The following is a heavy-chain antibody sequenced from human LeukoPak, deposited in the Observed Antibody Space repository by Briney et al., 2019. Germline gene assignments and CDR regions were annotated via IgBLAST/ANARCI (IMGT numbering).Heavy chain of an antibody. Sequence: PGGSLRLSCAASGFTFSSYEMNWVRQAPGKGLEWVSYISSSGSTIYYADSVKGRFTISRDNAKNSLYLQMNSLRAEDTAVYYCARDQGYSSGWYGQGYFDYWSQGTLVTVSS. V-gene: IGHV3-48*03. CDR1: GFTFSSYE. CDR2: ISSSGSTI. J-gene: IGHJ4*02. D-gene: IGHD6-19*01. CDR3: ARDQGYSSGWYGQGYFDY.